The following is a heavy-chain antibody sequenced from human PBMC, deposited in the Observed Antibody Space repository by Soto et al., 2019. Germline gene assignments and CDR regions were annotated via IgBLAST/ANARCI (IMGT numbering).Heavy chain of an antibody. CDR2: IYWNDDK. D-gene: IGHD3-22*01. J-gene: IGHJ6*02. CDR3: AHRRSYYDSSGYYPSYYYYGMDV. V-gene: IGHV2-5*01. CDR1: GFSLSTSGVG. Sequence: QITLKESGPTLVKPTQPLTLTCTFSGFSLSTSGVGVGWIRQPPGKALEWLALIYWNDDKRYSPSLKSRLTITKDTSKNQVVLTMTNMDPVDTATYYCAHRRSYYDSSGYYPSYYYYGMDVWGQGTTVTVSS.